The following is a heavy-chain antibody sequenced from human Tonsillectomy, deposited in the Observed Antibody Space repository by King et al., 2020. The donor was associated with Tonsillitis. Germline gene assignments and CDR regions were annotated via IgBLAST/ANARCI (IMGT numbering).Heavy chain of an antibody. D-gene: IGHD5-18*01. CDR3: ARAPNSYGPARDAFDI. J-gene: IGHJ3*02. Sequence: QLQESGPGLVKPSETLSLTCTVSGGSISSYYWSWIRQPAGKGLEWIGRIYTSGSTNYNPSLKSRVTMSVDTSKNQFSLKLSSVTAADTAVYYCARAPNSYGPARDAFDIWGQGTMVTVSS. CDR1: GGSISSYY. CDR2: IYTSGST. V-gene: IGHV4-4*07.